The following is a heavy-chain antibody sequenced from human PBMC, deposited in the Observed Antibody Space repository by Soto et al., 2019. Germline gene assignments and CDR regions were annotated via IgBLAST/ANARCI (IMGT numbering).Heavy chain of an antibody. CDR1: GFTFSSYR. CDR3: ARYHDSSGWYDAFDI. Sequence: EVQLLESGGGLVQPGGSLRLSCAASGFTFSSYRMNWVRQAPGKGLEWVSYISSSSSTIYYADSVKGRFTISRDNAKNSLYLQMNSLRAEDTAVYYCARYHDSSGWYDAFDILCQGTMVTASS. CDR2: ISSSSSTI. J-gene: IGHJ3*02. D-gene: IGHD6-19*01. V-gene: IGHV3-48*01.